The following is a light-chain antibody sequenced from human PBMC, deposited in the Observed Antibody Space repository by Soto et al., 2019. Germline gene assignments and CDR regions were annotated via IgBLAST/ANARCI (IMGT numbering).Light chain of an antibody. V-gene: IGLV1-51*01. CDR3: ATWDSNLRAVV. Sequence: QSVLTQPPSVSAAPGLKVTISCSGSISNIGVNYVSWYQQVPGTAPKLLIYEHNKRPSVIPDRFSGSTSGTSATLGITGLQTGDEGDYYCATWDSNLRAVVFGGGTKVTVL. J-gene: IGLJ2*01. CDR2: EHN. CDR1: ISNIGVNY.